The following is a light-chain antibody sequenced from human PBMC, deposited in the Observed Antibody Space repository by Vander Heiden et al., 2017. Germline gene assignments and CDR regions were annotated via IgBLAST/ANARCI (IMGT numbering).Light chain of an antibody. V-gene: IGKV1-5*03. CDR1: QSISSW. CDR3: QQYNTYPQT. J-gene: IGKJ1*01. Sequence: DIQMPQSPSTLSASVGDRVTITCRASQSISSWLAWYQQKPGKAPKLLIYKASSLESGVPSRFSGSGSGTEFTLTISSLQPDDFATYYCQQYNTYPQTFGQGTKVEIK. CDR2: KAS.